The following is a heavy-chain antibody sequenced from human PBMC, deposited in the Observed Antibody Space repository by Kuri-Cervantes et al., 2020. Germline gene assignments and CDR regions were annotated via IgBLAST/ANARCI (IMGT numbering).Heavy chain of an antibody. J-gene: IGHJ4*02. CDR2: ISTDGSRT. CDR1: GFTFSSSW. V-gene: IGHV3-74*01. D-gene: IGHD3-9*01. Sequence: GESLKISCAASGFTFSSSWMHWVRQAPGMGLVWVSRISTDGSRTNYADSVKGRFSISRDNAKNTLYLQMNSLRAEDTALYYCARDLTGNVVDSWGQGTLVTVSS. CDR3: ARDLTGNVVDS.